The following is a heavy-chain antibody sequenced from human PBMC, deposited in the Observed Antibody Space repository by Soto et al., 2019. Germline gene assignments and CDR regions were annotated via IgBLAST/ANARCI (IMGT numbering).Heavy chain of an antibody. CDR3: ARYMTTVTTSGWFDP. D-gene: IGHD4-4*01. Sequence: SETLSLTCTVSGGSISSYYWSWIRQPPGKGLEWIGYIYYSGSTNYNPSLKSRVTISVDTSKNQFSLKLSSVTAADTAVYYCARYMTTVTTSGWFDPWGQGTLVTVSS. CDR2: IYYSGST. V-gene: IGHV4-59*08. CDR1: GGSISSYY. J-gene: IGHJ5*02.